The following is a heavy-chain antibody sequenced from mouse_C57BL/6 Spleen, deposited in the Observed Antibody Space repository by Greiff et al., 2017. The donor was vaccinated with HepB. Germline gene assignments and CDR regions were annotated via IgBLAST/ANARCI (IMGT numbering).Heavy chain of an antibody. CDR1: GYAFSSSW. CDR2: IYPGDGDT. CDR3: ARSDPWFAY. J-gene: IGHJ3*01. Sequence: VQRVESGPELVKPGASVKISCKASGYAFSSSWMNWVKQRPGKGLEWIGRIYPGDGDTNYNGKFKGKATLTADKSSSTAYMQRSSRTSEDFAVYFCARSDPWFAYWGQGTLVTVSA. V-gene: IGHV1-82*01.